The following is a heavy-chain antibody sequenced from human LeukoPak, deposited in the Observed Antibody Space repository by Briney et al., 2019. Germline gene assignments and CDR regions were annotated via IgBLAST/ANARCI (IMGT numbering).Heavy chain of an antibody. CDR3: ARIQLLLWFGESDY. CDR1: GGSISSSSYY. CDR2: IYYSGST. V-gene: IGHV4-39*01. D-gene: IGHD3-10*01. J-gene: IGHJ4*02. Sequence: KPSETLSLTCTVSGGSISSSSYYWGWIRQPPGKGLGWIGSIYYSGSTYYNPSLKSRVTISVDTSKNQFSLKLSSVTAADTAVYYCARIQLLLWFGESDYWGQGTLVTVSS.